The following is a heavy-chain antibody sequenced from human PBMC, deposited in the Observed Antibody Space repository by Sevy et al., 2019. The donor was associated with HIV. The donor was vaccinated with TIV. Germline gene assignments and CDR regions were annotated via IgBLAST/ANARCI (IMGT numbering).Heavy chain of an antibody. CDR1: GFSVSSNY. CDR2: IYSSGRT. CDR3: TRVHSGGYPFDY. Sequence: GGSLRLSCAASGFSVSSNYMSWVRQAPGKGLEWVSLIYSSGRTYCGDSVKGRFTISRDDSKNTLYLQMNSVRAEDTALYYCTRVHSGGYPFDYWGQGSLVTVSS. V-gene: IGHV3-53*01. J-gene: IGHJ4*02. D-gene: IGHD3-22*01.